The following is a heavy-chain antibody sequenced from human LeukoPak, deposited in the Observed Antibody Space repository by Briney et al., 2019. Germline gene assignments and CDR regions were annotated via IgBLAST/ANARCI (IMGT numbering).Heavy chain of an antibody. J-gene: IGHJ6*02. Sequence: SETLSLTCTVSGCSVSSGSYYWSWIRQPPGKGLEWIGYIYYSGSTNYNPSLKSRVTISVDTSKNQFSLKLSPVTAADTAVYYCATFSSSWAYYYYGLDVWGQGTTVTVSS. D-gene: IGHD6-13*01. CDR1: GCSVSSGSYY. V-gene: IGHV4-61*01. CDR2: IYYSGST. CDR3: ATFSSSWAYYYYGLDV.